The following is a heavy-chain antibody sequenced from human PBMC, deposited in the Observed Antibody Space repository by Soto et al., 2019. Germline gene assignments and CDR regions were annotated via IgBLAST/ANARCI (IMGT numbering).Heavy chain of an antibody. CDR1: GFTFSDHY. V-gene: IGHV3-11*06. D-gene: IGHD2-21*01. CDR2: ISPRTTYK. Sequence: QVQLVESGGGLVKPGGSLRLSCASSGFTFSDHYMSWIRRSPGKGLEFLSYISPRTTYKNYADSVKGRFTISRDNAKNSLYLQLNSLRPEDTAIYYCSRGGGGGLFDLWGQGTFVTVSS. CDR3: SRGGGGGLFDL. J-gene: IGHJ4*02.